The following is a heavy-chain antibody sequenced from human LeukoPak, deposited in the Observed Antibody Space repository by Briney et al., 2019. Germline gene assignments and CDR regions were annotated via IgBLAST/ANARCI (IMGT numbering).Heavy chain of an antibody. Sequence: GGSLRLSCAASGFTFSSYGMHWVRQAPGKGLEWVALISYDGSNKYYADSVKGRFTISRDNAKNSLYLQMNSLRAEDTAVYYCAELGITMIGGVWGKGTTVTISS. J-gene: IGHJ6*04. CDR3: AELGITMIGGV. CDR1: GFTFSSYG. CDR2: ISYDGSNK. V-gene: IGHV3-30*12. D-gene: IGHD3-10*02.